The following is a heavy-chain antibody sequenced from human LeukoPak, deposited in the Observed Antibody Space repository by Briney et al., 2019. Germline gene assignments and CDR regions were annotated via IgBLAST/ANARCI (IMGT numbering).Heavy chain of an antibody. CDR2: IYYSGST. Sequence: SETLSLTCTVSGGPISSYYWSWIRQPPGKGLEWIGYIYYSGSTNYNPSLKSRVTISVDTSKNQFSLKLSSVTAADTAVYYCARLMAPSTGRYFDYWGQGTLVTVSS. V-gene: IGHV4-59*08. J-gene: IGHJ4*02. CDR1: GGPISSYY. D-gene: IGHD2-8*01. CDR3: ARLMAPSTGRYFDY.